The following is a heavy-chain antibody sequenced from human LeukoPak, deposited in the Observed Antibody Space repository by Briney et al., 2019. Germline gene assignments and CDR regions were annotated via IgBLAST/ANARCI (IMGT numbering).Heavy chain of an antibody. CDR1: GFTVDDSA. Sequence: GGSLRLSCAASGFTVDDSAMHWVRQAPGKGLEWVSLISGDGGSTFYADSVKGRFTISRDNSKNSLYLQMNSLRSDDTALYYCARESESSGWYDYWGQGTLVTVSS. V-gene: IGHV3-43*02. J-gene: IGHJ4*02. CDR2: ISGDGGST. D-gene: IGHD6-19*01. CDR3: ARESESSGWYDY.